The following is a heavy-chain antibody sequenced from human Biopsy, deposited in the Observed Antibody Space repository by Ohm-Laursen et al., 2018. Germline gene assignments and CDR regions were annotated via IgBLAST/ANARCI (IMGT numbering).Heavy chain of an antibody. Sequence: SETLSLTCTVSGDSATKYYWSWIRQPPGKGLEWIGHIYYSVMTNYNPSLQSRVSISVDTSRNQVSLTLSSVTAADTAVYYCARDSGTLNYGNFKYYHYYGMDVWGQGIKVTVSS. CDR3: ARDSGTLNYGNFKYYHYYGMDV. D-gene: IGHD4-11*01. J-gene: IGHJ6*02. CDR1: GDSATKYY. CDR2: IYYSVMT. V-gene: IGHV4-59*02.